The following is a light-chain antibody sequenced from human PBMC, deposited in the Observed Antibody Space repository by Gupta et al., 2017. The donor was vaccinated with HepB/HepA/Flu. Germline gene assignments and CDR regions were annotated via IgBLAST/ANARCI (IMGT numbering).Light chain of an antibody. J-gene: IGLJ2*01. Sequence: QSALTPPRSVSASPGQSVTISCTGTSSDVGGYNDVSWYQQHTGKAHNLMRYEVSKRPSGVPDRVSGSKSGNTDSLTSSGFQAEDEAYYDCVSYAGSYTWVCGGGTKLTVL. CDR1: SSDVGGYND. V-gene: IGLV2-11*01. CDR3: VSYAGSYTWV. CDR2: EVS.